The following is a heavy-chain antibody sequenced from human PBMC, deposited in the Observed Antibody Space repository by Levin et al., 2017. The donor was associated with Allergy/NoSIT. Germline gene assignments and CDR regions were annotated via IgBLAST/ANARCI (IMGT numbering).Heavy chain of an antibody. CDR2: ISYDGSNK. V-gene: IGHV3-30-3*01. CDR1: GFTFSSYA. J-gene: IGHJ2*01. Sequence: GGSLRLSCAASGFTFSSYAMHWVRQAPGKGLEWVAIISYDGSNKYYADSVKGRFTISRDNSKNTLYLQMNSLRAEDTAVYYCARAPYYYDSSGYPHVFDLWGRGTLVTVSS. CDR3: ARAPYYYDSSGYPHVFDL. D-gene: IGHD3-22*01.